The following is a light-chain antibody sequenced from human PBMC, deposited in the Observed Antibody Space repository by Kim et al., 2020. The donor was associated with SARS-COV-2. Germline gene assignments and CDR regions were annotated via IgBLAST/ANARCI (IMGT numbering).Light chain of an antibody. J-gene: IGLJ2*01. CDR1: SLRSYY. Sequence: SSELTQDPAVSVALGQTVRITCQGDSLRSYYATWYQQRPRQAPVLVIYGRNNRPSGIPDRFSGSSSGNTASLTISGAQAEDEADFYCQSRDSGGDFLFGGGTKLTAL. V-gene: IGLV3-19*01. CDR3: QSRDSGGDFL. CDR2: GRN.